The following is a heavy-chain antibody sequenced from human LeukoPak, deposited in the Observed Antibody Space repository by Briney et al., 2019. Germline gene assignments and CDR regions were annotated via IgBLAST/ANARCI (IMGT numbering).Heavy chain of an antibody. CDR3: AKAGPRKDYEVDY. CDR1: GFTFSSYA. V-gene: IGHV3-23*01. Sequence: PGGSLRLSCAASGFTFSSYAMSWVRQAPGKGLEWVSTISNSGGSTYYADSVKGRFTISRDNSKNTLYLQMNSLRAEDTAIYHCAKAGPRKDYEVDYWGQGTLVTVSS. J-gene: IGHJ4*02. CDR2: ISNSGGST. D-gene: IGHD4-17*01.